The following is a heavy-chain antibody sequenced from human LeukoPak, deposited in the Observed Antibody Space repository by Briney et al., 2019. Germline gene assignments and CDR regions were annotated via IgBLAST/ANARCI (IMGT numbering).Heavy chain of an antibody. V-gene: IGHV3-30*02. CDR3: ARDRVQYSYGWGTYYN. CDR2: IRYNGNDK. J-gene: IGHJ4*02. CDR1: GFTFSSYG. Sequence: GGSLRLSCAASGFTFSSYGMHWVRQAPGKGLEWVAFIRYNGNDKYYADSLKGRFTISRDNSKNTLYLQMNSLRTEDTAVYYCARDRVQYSYGWGTYYNWGQGTLVTVSS. D-gene: IGHD3-10*01.